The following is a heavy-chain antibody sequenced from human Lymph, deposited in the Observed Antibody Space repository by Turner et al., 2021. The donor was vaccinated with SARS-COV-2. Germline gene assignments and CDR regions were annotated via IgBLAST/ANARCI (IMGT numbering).Heavy chain of an antibody. CDR2: ISYDGSNK. CDR3: AKQGGGRYCSGGSCYRGYFDY. CDR1: GFTFSGYG. Sequence: QVQLVESGGGLVQPGRSLRRSCAASGFTFSGYGMYWVRQAPGKGLEWVAVISYDGSNKYYADSVKGRFTISRDNSKNTLYMQMNSLRAEDTAVYYCAKQGGGRYCSGGSCYRGYFDYWGQGTLVTVSS. V-gene: IGHV3-30*18. D-gene: IGHD2-15*01. J-gene: IGHJ4*02.